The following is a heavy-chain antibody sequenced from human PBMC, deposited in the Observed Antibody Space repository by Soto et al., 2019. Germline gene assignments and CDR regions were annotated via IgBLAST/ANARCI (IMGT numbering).Heavy chain of an antibody. CDR2: INAGNGNT. Sequence: ASLKVSCKASGYTFTRYAMHWVRQAPGQRLEWMGWINAGNGNTKYSQKFQDRVTITRDTSASTAYMELSSLRSEDTAVYYCARVGTYYDSFDYWGQGTLVTVSS. CDR1: GYTFTRYA. J-gene: IGHJ4*02. V-gene: IGHV1-3*01. CDR3: ARVGTYYDSFDY. D-gene: IGHD3-22*01.